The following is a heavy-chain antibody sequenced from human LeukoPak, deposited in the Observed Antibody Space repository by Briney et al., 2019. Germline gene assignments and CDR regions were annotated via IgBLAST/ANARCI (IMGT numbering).Heavy chain of an antibody. CDR3: ARRKEGPGAFDI. V-gene: IGHV4-4*07. CDR1: GGSLSSYY. CDR2: IYTSGST. J-gene: IGHJ3*02. Sequence: SGTLSLTCTVSGGSLSSYYWSWIRQPAGKGLEWIGRIYTSGSTNYNPSLKSRVTMSLDTSKNQFSLKLSSVTAADTAVYYCARRKEGPGAFDIWGQGTMVTVSS.